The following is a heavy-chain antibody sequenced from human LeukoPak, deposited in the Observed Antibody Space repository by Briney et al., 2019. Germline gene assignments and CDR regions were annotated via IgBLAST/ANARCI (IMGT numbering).Heavy chain of an antibody. CDR3: ARCPTRYCSSTSCPVRGGYYYYYMDV. J-gene: IGHJ6*03. CDR1: GGTFSSYA. V-gene: IGHV1-69*13. Sequence: ASMKVSCKASGGTFSSYAISWVRQAPGQGLEWMGGIIPIFGTANYAQKFQGRVTITADESTSTAYMELSSLRSEDTAVYYCARCPTRYCSSTSCPVRGGYYYYYMDVWGKGTTVTVSS. CDR2: IIPIFGTA. D-gene: IGHD2-2*01.